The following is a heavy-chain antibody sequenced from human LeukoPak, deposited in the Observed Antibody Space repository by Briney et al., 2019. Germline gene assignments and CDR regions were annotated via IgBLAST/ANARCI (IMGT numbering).Heavy chain of an antibody. CDR3: ARDYYYDSSGYWDYYFDY. CDR2: IWYDGSNK. D-gene: IGHD3-22*01. Sequence: HPGRSLRLSCAASGFTFSRFGMHWVRQAPGKGLEWVAVIWYDGSNKYYADSVKGRFTISRDNSKNTLYLEMNSLRAEDTAVYYCARDYYYDSSGYWDYYFDYWGQGTLVSVSS. CDR1: GFTFSRFG. V-gene: IGHV3-33*08. J-gene: IGHJ4*02.